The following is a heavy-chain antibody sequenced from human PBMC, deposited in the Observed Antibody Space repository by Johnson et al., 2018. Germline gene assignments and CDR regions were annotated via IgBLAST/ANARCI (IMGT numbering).Heavy chain of an antibody. CDR2: IWFDGTNK. V-gene: IGHV3-33*06. J-gene: IGHJ1*01. D-gene: IGHD1-14*01. Sequence: QVQLVQSGGGVVQPGRSLRLSCAASGFTFSHYGMHWVRQAPGKGLEWLALIWFDGTNKYHADSVKGRFTISSDNSKNTLYLQMNSLRAEDTAVYYCAKDFMTTAAEYFQHWGQGTLVTVSS. CDR3: AKDFMTTAAEYFQH. CDR1: GFTFSHYG.